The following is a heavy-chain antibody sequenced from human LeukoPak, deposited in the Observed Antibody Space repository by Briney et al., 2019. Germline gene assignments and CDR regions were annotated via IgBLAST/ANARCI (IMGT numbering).Heavy chain of an antibody. CDR3: ARGTHYYGSGSYYNEPLDY. V-gene: IGHV3-64*01. J-gene: IGHJ4*02. Sequence: QPGGSLRLSCADSGFTFSNYAMHWVRQAPGKGLEYVSAISSDGGSTYYANSVKGGFTISRDNSKNTLYLQMGSLRPEDMAVYYCARGTHYYGSGSYYNEPLDYWGQGTLVTVSS. CDR2: ISSDGGST. CDR1: GFTFSNYA. D-gene: IGHD3-10*01.